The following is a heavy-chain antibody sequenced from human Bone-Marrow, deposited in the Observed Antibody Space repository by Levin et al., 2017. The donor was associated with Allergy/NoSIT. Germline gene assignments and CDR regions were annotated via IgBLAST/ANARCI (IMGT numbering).Heavy chain of an antibody. CDR2: ISGDNGHT. J-gene: IGHJ4*02. V-gene: IGHV1-18*01. D-gene: IGHD5-18*01. Sequence: VASVKVSCKASGYRFTRYGISWLRQAPGQGPEWMGWISGDNGHTKYSQKFQGRLTVTTDTSTSTAYMELTSLRSDDTAVYYCAREGVTDTAMIKLDYWGQGTAVTVSS. CDR1: GYRFTRYG. CDR3: AREGVTDTAMIKLDY.